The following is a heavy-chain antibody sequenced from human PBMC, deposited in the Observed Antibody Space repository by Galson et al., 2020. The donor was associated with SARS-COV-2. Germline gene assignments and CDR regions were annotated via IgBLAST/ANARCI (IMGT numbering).Heavy chain of an antibody. CDR2: IYHSGST. Sequence: SETLSLTCAVSGGSISSSNWWSWVRQPPGKGLEWNGEIYHSGSTNYNPSLKSRVTMSVDKSKNQFSLKLSSVTAADTAVYYCARVRGDYDFWSGYYRARDAFDIWGQGTMVTVSS. J-gene: IGHJ3*02. CDR1: GGSISSSNW. CDR3: ARVRGDYDFWSGYYRARDAFDI. V-gene: IGHV4-4*02. D-gene: IGHD3-3*01.